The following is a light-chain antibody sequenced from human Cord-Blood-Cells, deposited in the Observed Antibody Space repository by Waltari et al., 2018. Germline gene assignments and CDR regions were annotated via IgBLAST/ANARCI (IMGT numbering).Light chain of an antibody. Sequence: DIQMTQSPSSLSASVGDRVTITCQASQDIRNYLNWYQQKPGKAPKRLIYDASNLETGVPSRFSGSGSGTDCTVTISSLQPEDIATYYCQQYDNLPLTFGGGTKVEIK. J-gene: IGKJ4*01. V-gene: IGKV1-33*01. CDR3: QQYDNLPLT. CDR1: QDIRNY. CDR2: DAS.